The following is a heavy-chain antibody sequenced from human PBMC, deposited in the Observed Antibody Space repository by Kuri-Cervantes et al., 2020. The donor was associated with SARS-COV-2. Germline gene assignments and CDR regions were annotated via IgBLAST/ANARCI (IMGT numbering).Heavy chain of an antibody. D-gene: IGHD6-13*01. CDR1: GFTFSSYA. Sequence: LSLTCAASGFTFSSYAMRWVRQAPGKGLEWVSTISNSGGSTYYADSVKSRFTISRDNSKNTLYLQMNSLRADDTAVYYCAKSMSIAAPASDYWGQGTLVTVSS. V-gene: IGHV3-23*01. J-gene: IGHJ4*02. CDR3: AKSMSIAAPASDY. CDR2: ISNSGGST.